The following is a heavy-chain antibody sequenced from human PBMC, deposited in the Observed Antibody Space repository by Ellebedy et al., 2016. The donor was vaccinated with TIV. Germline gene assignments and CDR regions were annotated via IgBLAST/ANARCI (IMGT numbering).Heavy chain of an antibody. CDR1: GFTFSDYY. CDR3: ANGYTVAALDY. D-gene: IGHD2-15*01. J-gene: IGHJ4*02. V-gene: IGHV3-11*01. CDR2: ISSSGSTI. Sequence: GGSLRLXXAASGFTFSDYYMSWIRQAPGKGLEWVSYISSSGSTIYYADSVKGRFTISRDNAKNSLYLQMNSLRAEDTAVYYCANGYTVAALDYWGQGTLVTVSS.